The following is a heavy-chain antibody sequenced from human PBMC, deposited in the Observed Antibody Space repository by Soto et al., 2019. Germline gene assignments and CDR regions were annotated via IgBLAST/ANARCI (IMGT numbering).Heavy chain of an antibody. J-gene: IGHJ6*01. CDR3: AREGSIAAAGSLEVYYYAGMDV. D-gene: IGHD6-13*01. CDR2: IWYDGSNK. Sequence: PGGSLRLSCAASGFTFSSYGMHWVRQAPGKGLEWVAVIWYDGSNKYYADSVKGRFTISRDNSKNTLYLQMNSLRAEDTAVYYCAREGSIAAAGSLEVYYYAGMDVWGQGTTVTVSS. V-gene: IGHV3-33*01. CDR1: GFTFSSYG.